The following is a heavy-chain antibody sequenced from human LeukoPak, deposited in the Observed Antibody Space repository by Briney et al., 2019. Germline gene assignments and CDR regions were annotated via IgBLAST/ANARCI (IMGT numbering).Heavy chain of an antibody. CDR3: AKWGCSGGSCYPFDY. J-gene: IGHJ4*02. V-gene: IGHV3-48*01. CDR2: ISSSSSTI. D-gene: IGHD2-15*01. CDR1: GLTFSSYS. Sequence: GGSLRLSCAASGLTFSSYSMNWVRQAPGKGLEWVSYISSSSSTIYYADSVKGRFTISRDNAKNSLYLQMNSLRAEDTAVYYCAKWGCSGGSCYPFDYWGQGTLVTVSS.